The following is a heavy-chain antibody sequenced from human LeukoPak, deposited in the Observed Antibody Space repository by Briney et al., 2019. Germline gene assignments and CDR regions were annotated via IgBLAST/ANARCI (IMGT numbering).Heavy chain of an antibody. CDR2: ISGSGSHA. Sequence: GGSLRLSCAASGFSFGSYAMGWTRQAPGQGLEWVSVISGSGSHANYAESVKGRFTISRDNSKNTLYLQMHSLIAADTAVYYCGSGPVGTTVPWGQGTLVTVSS. CDR1: GFSFGSYA. J-gene: IGHJ5*02. CDR3: GSGPVGTTVP. V-gene: IGHV3-23*01. D-gene: IGHD1-1*01.